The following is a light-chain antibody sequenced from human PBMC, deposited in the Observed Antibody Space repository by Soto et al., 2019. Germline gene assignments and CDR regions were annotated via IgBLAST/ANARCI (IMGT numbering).Light chain of an antibody. J-gene: IGKJ4*01. CDR1: QDIRNY. Sequence: DIPMTQSPSSLSPSVGDRVTITCQASQDIRNYLNWYQQKPGKAPKLLIYDASNLETGVPSRFSGSGSGTDFTFTISSLQPEDIATYYCQQYDNLPLTFGGGTKVEIK. CDR2: DAS. V-gene: IGKV1-33*01. CDR3: QQYDNLPLT.